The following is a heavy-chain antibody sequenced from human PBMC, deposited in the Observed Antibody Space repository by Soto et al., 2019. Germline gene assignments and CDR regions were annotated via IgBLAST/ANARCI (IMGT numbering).Heavy chain of an antibody. CDR2: ISSSSSYI. J-gene: IGHJ4*02. CDR3: ARAPPNYYGSGSYDY. D-gene: IGHD3-10*01. Sequence: EVQLVESGGGLVKPGGSLRLSCAASGFTFSSYSMNWVRQAPGKGLEWVSSISSSSSYIYYADSVKGRFTISRDNAKNSLYLQMNSLRAEDTAVYYCARAPPNYYGSGSYDYWGQGTLVTVSS. CDR1: GFTFSSYS. V-gene: IGHV3-21*01.